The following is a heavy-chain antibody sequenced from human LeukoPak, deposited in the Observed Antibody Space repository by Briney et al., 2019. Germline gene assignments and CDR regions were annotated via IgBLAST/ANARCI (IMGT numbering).Heavy chain of an antibody. CDR1: GGTFSSYA. J-gene: IGHJ6*02. CDR2: IIPIFGTA. D-gene: IGHD5-18*01. Sequence: SVKVSCKASGGTFSSYAISWVRQAPGQGLEWMGGIIPIFGTANYAQKFQGRVTMTRNTSISTAYMELSSLRSEDTAVYYCACWDTRGMDVWGQGTTVTVSS. V-gene: IGHV1-69*05. CDR3: ACWDTRGMDV.